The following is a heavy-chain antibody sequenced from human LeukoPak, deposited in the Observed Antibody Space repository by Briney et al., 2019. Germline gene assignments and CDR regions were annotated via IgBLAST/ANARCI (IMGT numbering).Heavy chain of an antibody. D-gene: IGHD3-10*01. CDR1: GYTFTGYY. Sequence: ASVKVSCKASGYTFTGYYMHWVRQAPGQGLEWMGWINPNSGGTNYAQKFQGWVTMTRDTSISTAYMELSRLRSDDTAVYYCAEGSSGVPGPFQHWGQGTLVTVSS. J-gene: IGHJ1*01. CDR2: INPNSGGT. CDR3: AEGSSGVPGPFQH. V-gene: IGHV1-2*04.